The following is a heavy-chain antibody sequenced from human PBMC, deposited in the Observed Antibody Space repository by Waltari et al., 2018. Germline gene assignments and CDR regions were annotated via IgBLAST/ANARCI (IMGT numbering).Heavy chain of an antibody. J-gene: IGHJ4*02. D-gene: IGHD6-13*01. CDR3: ATPPEGSRED. V-gene: IGHV3-48*03. CDR1: GFTFSSYE. Sequence: EVQLVESGGGLVQPGGSLRLSCAASGFTFSSYEMNWVRQAPGKGLEWVSYISSSGSTIYYADSVKGRFTISRDNAKNSLYLQMNSLRAEDTAVYYCATPPEGSREDWGQGTLVTVSS. CDR2: ISSSGSTI.